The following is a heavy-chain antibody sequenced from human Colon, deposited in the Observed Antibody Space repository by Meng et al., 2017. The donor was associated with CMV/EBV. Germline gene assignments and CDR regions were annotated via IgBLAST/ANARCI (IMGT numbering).Heavy chain of an antibody. V-gene: IGHV3-66*02. CDR2: IYSGGTT. D-gene: IGHD3-10*01. Sequence: GGSLRLSCAASGFSVSSNYMSWVRQAPGKGLECVSVIYSGGTTFYADSVRGRVTISRDISKNTLYLQMNSLRVEDTAVYYCARVLLWFGGGRYYGMDVWGQGTTVTVSS. J-gene: IGHJ6*02. CDR1: GFSVSSNY. CDR3: ARVLLWFGGGRYYGMDV.